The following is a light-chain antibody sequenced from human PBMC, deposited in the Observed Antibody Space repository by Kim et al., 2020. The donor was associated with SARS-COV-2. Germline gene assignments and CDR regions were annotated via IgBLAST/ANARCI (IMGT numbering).Light chain of an antibody. CDR2: DNT. J-gene: IGLJ2*01. CDR1: TSNIGGNY. Sequence: QSVLTQPPSVSGAAAQRVTISCTGSTSNIGGNYVHWYQLLPGTAPRLLIFDNTNRPSGVPGRFSGSKSGSSASLAITGLQSEDEGDYYCQSYDSSLTALVFGGGTQLTVL. CDR3: QSYDSSLTALV. V-gene: IGLV1-40*01.